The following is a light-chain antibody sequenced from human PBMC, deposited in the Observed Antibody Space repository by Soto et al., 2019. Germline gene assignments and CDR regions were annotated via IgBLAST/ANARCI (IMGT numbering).Light chain of an antibody. J-gene: IGLJ1*01. V-gene: IGLV2-14*03. CDR2: DVT. CDR3: SSYTSSSTYV. CDR1: SSDVGAYNH. Sequence: QSVLTQPASVSGAPGQAITISCTGTSSDVGAYNHVSWYQQHPGKAPKVIIYDVTNRPSGVSNNFSGSKSGNTASLTISGLQAEDEADYYCSSYTSSSTYVFGTGTKVTVL.